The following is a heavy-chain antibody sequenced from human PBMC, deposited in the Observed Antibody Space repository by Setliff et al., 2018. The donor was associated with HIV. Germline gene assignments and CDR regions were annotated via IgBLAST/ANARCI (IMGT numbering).Heavy chain of an antibody. D-gene: IGHD6-19*01. CDR1: GGSMRSRSDY. CDR3: ARHGGGGWYERVGLYFDY. Sequence: PSETLSLTCTVSGGSMRSRSDYWGWIRQAPGKGLEWIVIFYYGGSTYYNPSLKSRVTISVDTSKNQFSLKLSSVTAADTAVYYCARHGGGGWYERVGLYFDYWGQGTLVTVSS. J-gene: IGHJ4*02. V-gene: IGHV4-39*01. CDR2: FYYGGST.